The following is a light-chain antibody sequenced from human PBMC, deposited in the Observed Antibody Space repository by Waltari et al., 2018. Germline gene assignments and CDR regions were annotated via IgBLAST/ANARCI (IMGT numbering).Light chain of an antibody. J-gene: IGKJ4*01. Sequence: EIVLTQSPATLSLSPGERATLSCRASQSVNYFLAWFQQKPGQAPRLLIDDASNRATGIPARFSGSGSGTDFTLTISSLDPEDFAVYYCQQRTNWPLTFGGGTKVEIK. CDR1: QSVNYF. CDR2: DAS. V-gene: IGKV3-11*01. CDR3: QQRTNWPLT.